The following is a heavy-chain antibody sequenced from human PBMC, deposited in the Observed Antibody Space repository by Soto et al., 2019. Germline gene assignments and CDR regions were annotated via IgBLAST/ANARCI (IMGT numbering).Heavy chain of an antibody. CDR2: IIPFFHAP. Sequence: GGAQESKSRRWVQQAPGQGLEWMGGIIPFFHAPNYAQKFQGRVTITADESTSIVFMEMSSLRFEDTAVYYCARSRAAAPPRVGRDVWGQGTTVTVS. CDR3: ARSRAAAPPRVGRDV. J-gene: IGHJ6*02. CDR1: GGAQESKS. D-gene: IGHD6-13*01. V-gene: IGHV1-69*01.